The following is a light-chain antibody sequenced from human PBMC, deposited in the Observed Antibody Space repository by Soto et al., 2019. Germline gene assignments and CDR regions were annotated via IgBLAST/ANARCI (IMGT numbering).Light chain of an antibody. Sequence: EIVLTQSPGILSLSPGERATLCCRASQSVSSNYLAWFQQKPGQAPRLLITGASSRATGIPDRFSGSGSGTDFTLTISRLEPEDFAVYYCQQYGNSPCTFGQGTKLELK. J-gene: IGKJ2*02. CDR3: QQYGNSPCT. V-gene: IGKV3-20*01. CDR2: GAS. CDR1: QSVSSNY.